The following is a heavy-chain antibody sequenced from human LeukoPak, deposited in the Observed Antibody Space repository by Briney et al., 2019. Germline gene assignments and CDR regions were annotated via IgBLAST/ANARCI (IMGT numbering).Heavy chain of an antibody. CDR3: ARDGSSSWFSYHYYYGMDV. CDR2: INPNSGGT. Sequence: ASVKVSCKASGYTFTGYYMHWVRQAPGQGLEWMGWINPNSGGTNYAQKFQGWVTMTRDTSISTAYMELSRLRSDDTAVYYCARDGSSSWFSYHYYYGMDVWGQGTTVTVSS. J-gene: IGHJ6*02. V-gene: IGHV1-2*04. CDR1: GYTFTGYY. D-gene: IGHD6-13*01.